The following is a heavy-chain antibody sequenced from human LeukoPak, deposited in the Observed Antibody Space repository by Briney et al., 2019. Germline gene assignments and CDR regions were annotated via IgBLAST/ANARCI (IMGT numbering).Heavy chain of an antibody. Sequence: ASVKVSCKASGYIFTSYGIIWVRQAPGQGLQWMGWISAHNGNTNYAQKLQGRVTMTTDTSTSTVYMELRSLRSDDTAVYYCARAQTTLLLGYWGQGTLVTVSS. CDR2: ISAHNGNT. CDR3: ARAQTTLLLGY. V-gene: IGHV1-18*01. D-gene: IGHD4-11*01. J-gene: IGHJ4*02. CDR1: GYIFTSYG.